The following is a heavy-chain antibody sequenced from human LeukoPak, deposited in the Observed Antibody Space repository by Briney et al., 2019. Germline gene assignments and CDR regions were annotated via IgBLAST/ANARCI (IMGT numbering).Heavy chain of an antibody. D-gene: IGHD6-13*01. V-gene: IGHV1-3*01. J-gene: IGHJ4*02. CDR1: GYTFTSYA. Sequence: GASVKVSCKSSGYTFTSYAMHWLRQPPGQRLEWMGLINAGNGNTKYSQKLQDRVTITMDTSASTAYMELSSLRSEDTAVYYCARGGTVSTTWYPYDYWGQGTLVTVSS. CDR3: ARGGTVSTTWYPYDY. CDR2: INAGNGNT.